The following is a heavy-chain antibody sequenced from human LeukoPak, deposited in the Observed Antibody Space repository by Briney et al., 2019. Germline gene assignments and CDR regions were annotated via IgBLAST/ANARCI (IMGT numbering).Heavy chain of an antibody. V-gene: IGHV4-34*01. CDR2: ISQSGST. D-gene: IGHD5-12*01. CDR1: GMSLYGYF. J-gene: IGHJ4*02. CDR3: ARRNGQDIVATFRRRYYFDY. Sequence: SETLSLTCGVSGMSLYGYFWSWIRQPPGKGLEWIGEISQSGSTNYNPSLKSRVTISINTSKNQFSLKLSSVTAADTAVYYCARRNGQDIVATFRRRYYFDYWGQGTLVTVSS.